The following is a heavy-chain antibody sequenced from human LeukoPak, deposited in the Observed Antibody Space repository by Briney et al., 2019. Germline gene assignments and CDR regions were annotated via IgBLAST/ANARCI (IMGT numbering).Heavy chain of an antibody. CDR1: GYTFTGYY. D-gene: IGHD3-22*01. Sequence: ASVKVSCKASGYTFTGYYMHWVRQAPGQGLEWMGWINPSSGGTNYAQKFQGRVTMTRDTSISTAYMELSRLRSDDTAVYYCARDSPLGDYYDSSGYWGASDYWGQGTLVTVSS. J-gene: IGHJ4*02. CDR3: ARDSPLGDYYDSSGYWGASDY. CDR2: INPSSGGT. V-gene: IGHV1-2*02.